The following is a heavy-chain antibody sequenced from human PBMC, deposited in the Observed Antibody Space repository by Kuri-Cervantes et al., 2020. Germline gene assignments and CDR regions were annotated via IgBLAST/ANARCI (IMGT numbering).Heavy chain of an antibody. CDR1: GGSISSYY. J-gene: IGHJ5*02. V-gene: IGHV4-59*12. CDR2: IYYSGST. Sequence: GSLRLSCTVSGGSISSYYWSWIRQPPGKGLEWIGYIYYSGSTNYNPSLKSRVTISVDTSKNQFSLKLSSVTAADTAVYYCARGPSYPWFDPWGQGTLVTVSS. CDR3: ARGPSYPWFDP.